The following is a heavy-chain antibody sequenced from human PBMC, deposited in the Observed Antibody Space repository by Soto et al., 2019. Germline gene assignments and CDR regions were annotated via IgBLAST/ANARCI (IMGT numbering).Heavy chain of an antibody. V-gene: IGHV1-18*04. CDR1: GYTFTSYG. CDR2: ISAYNGNT. D-gene: IGHD6-6*01. Sequence: SSVKVSCKASGYTFTSYGISWVRQAPGQGLEWMGWISAYNGNTNYAQKLQGRVTMTTDTSTSTAYMELRSLRSDDTAVYYCAREALLAARWFLVYNWFDTWGQGTLVTVSA. J-gene: IGHJ5*02. CDR3: AREALLAARWFLVYNWFDT.